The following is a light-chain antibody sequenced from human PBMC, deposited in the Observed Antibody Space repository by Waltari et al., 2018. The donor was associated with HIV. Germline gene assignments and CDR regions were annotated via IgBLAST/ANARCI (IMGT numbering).Light chain of an antibody. CDR2: DAS. CDR3: QHYDNLLFT. Sequence: DIQMPQSQSSLSASVGDRVTITCQASQDISNYLNWYQQKPGKAPKLLIYDASNLQTGVPSRFSGSGSGTDFTFTISSLQPEDFATYYCQHYDNLLFTFGPGTKVDIK. J-gene: IGKJ3*01. V-gene: IGKV1-33*01. CDR1: QDISNY.